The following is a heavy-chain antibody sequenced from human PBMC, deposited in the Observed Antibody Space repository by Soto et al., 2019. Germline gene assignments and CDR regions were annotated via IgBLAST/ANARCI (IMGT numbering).Heavy chain of an antibody. CDR3: ARGRGYVYGYNFSGMDV. Sequence: QVQLQQSGAGLLKPSETLALTCGVYRGSFSGFYWTWVRQTPGKGLEWIGEINHSGSTNYNPSLKNRVTISVDRSTNYFSLRMTSVTAADAAVYYCARGRGYVYGYNFSGMDVWGQGTTVTVSS. V-gene: IGHV4-34*01. J-gene: IGHJ6*02. CDR1: RGSFSGFY. CDR2: INHSGST. D-gene: IGHD5-18*01.